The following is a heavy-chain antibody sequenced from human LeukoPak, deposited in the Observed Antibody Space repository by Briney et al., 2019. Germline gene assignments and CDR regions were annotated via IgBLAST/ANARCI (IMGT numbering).Heavy chain of an antibody. CDR2: ISAYNGNT. Sequence: GASVKVSCKASGYIFRNFGVGWLRQAPGQGPEWMGWISAYNGNTNYAQKFQGRVAMTTDTFTSTAYMELRSLTSDDTAEYYRARSGDGNWFDPWGQGTLVTVSS. D-gene: IGHD4-17*01. CDR3: ARSGDGNWFDP. V-gene: IGHV1-18*04. J-gene: IGHJ5*02. CDR1: GYIFRNFG.